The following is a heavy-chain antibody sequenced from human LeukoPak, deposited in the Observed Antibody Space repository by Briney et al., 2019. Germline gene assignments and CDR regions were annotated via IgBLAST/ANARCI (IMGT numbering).Heavy chain of an antibody. V-gene: IGHV3-48*03. CDR3: ARASYTGFDLHFDQ. D-gene: IGHD5-12*01. CDR1: GFTFSRRE. Sequence: PGGTPRLSCSASGFTFSRREMAWVRQAPGKALEWVSYLSYNAKTVLHADSVKGRFNISRDNAKNSLFLQMDSLRVEDTAFYFCARASYTGFDLHFDQWGQGTLVTVSS. CDR2: LSYNAKTV. J-gene: IGHJ4*02.